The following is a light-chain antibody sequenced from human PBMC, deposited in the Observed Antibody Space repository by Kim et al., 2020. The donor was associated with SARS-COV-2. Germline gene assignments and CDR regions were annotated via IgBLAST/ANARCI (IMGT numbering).Light chain of an antibody. J-gene: IGLJ1*01. CDR3: GTWDSSLSAYV. CDR1: SSNIGNNY. V-gene: IGLV1-51*01. Sequence: GQKVDIACSGSSSNIGNNYVSWYQQIPGTAPKLLIYDNNKRPSGIPDRFSGSKSGTSATLGITGLQTGDEADYYCGTWDSSLSAYVFGTGTKVTVL. CDR2: DNN.